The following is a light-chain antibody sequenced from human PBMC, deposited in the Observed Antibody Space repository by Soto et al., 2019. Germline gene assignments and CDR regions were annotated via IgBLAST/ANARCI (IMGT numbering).Light chain of an antibody. V-gene: IGLV1-47*01. J-gene: IGLJ1*01. CDR2: RNN. Sequence: QSVLTQPPSASGTPGQRVTISCSGSSSNIGSNYVYWYQQLPGTAPTLLIYRNNQRHSGLPDRFSGSKSGTSASLAISGLRSEDEAVYYCAAWDDSLSAYVFGTGTKLPVL. CDR3: AAWDDSLSAYV. CDR1: SSNIGSNY.